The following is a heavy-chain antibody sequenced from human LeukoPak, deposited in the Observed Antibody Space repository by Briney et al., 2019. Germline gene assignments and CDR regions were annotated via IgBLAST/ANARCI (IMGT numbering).Heavy chain of an antibody. J-gene: IGHJ4*02. CDR2: IKEDGSIK. CDR1: GFTFSSYW. CDR3: ARDVWTGVAVSDY. V-gene: IGHV3-7*01. D-gene: IGHD6-19*01. Sequence: GGSLRLSCVASGFTFSSYWMTWVRQAPGERLEWWAKIKEDGSIKYYVDSVRGRFTISRDNAKTSVYLQLNSLRADDTAVYYCARDVWTGVAVSDYWGQGRMVTVAS.